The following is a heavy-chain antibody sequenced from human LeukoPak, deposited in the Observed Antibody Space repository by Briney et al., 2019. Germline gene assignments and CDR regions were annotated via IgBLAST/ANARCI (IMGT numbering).Heavy chain of an antibody. CDR2: ISSSSSYI. J-gene: IGHJ4*02. D-gene: IGHD3-10*01. CDR3: ARFYGSGSY. Sequence: GGSLRLSCAASGFTFSSFAMSWVRQAPGQGLEWVSSISSSSSYIYYADSVKGRFTISRDNAKNSLYLQMNSLRAEDTAVYYCARFYGSGSYWGQGTLVTVSS. CDR1: GFTFSSFA. V-gene: IGHV3-21*01.